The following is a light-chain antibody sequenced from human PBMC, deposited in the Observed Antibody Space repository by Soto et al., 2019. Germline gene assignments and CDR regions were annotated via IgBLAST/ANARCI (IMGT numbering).Light chain of an antibody. CDR1: QSVSSN. J-gene: IGKJ3*01. Sequence: EIVMTQSPATLSVSPGERATLSCRASQSVSSNLAWYQQKPGQAPRLLIYGASTRATGIPARFSGSGSGTELTLTISSLQSEDFAVYYCQQYNNWPPEITFGPGTKVDIK. CDR2: GAS. V-gene: IGKV3-15*01. CDR3: QQYNNWPPEIT.